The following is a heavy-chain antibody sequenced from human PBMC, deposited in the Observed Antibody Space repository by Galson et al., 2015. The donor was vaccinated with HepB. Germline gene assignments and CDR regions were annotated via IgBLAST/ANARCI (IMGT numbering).Heavy chain of an antibody. D-gene: IGHD2-2*01. CDR1: GFTFSSYS. V-gene: IGHV3-48*02. CDR3: ARGGPDIVVVPAATYYFDY. CDR2: ISSSSSTI. Sequence: SLRLSCAASGFTFSSYSMNWVRQAPGKGLEWVSYISSSSSTIYYANSVKGRFTISRDNAKNSLYLQMNSLRDEDTAVYYCARGGPDIVVVPAATYYFDYWGRGTLVTVSS. J-gene: IGHJ4*02.